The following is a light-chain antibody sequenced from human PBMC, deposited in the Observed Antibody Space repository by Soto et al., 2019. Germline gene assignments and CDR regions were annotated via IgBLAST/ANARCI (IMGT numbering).Light chain of an antibody. CDR2: DAS. CDR1: QDITNY. Sequence: DLQMTQSPSSLSASVGDRVTITCQASQDITNYLNWYQQKPGKAPKLLIYDASNLQTGVPSRFSGSGSGTDFTVTISNLQPEDIATYYCQQYDNLPLTFGGGTKVQIK. V-gene: IGKV1-33*01. J-gene: IGKJ4*01. CDR3: QQYDNLPLT.